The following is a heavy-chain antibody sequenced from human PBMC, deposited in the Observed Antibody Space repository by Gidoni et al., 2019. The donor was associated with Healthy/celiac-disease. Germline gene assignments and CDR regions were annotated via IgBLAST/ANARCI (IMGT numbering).Heavy chain of an antibody. CDR3: ARVNIVGATTHFYYYGMDV. V-gene: IGHV3-33*01. D-gene: IGHD1-26*01. J-gene: IGHJ6*02. Sequence: QVQLVESGGGVVQPGRSLRLSCAASGFTFIIYGMHWVRQAPGKGLEWVAVIWYDGSNKYYADSVKGRFTISRDNSKNTLYLQMNSLRAEDTAVYYCARVNIVGATTHFYYYGMDVWGQGTTVTVSS. CDR1: GFTFIIYG. CDR2: IWYDGSNK.